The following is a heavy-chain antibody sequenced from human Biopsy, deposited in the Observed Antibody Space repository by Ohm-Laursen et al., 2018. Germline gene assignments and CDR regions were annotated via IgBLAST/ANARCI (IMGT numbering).Heavy chain of an antibody. D-gene: IGHD2-8*01. CDR1: GFTFSRYW. J-gene: IGHJ4*02. Sequence: SLRLSCAASGFTFSRYWMSWVRQAPGKGLEWVSVIYTGGTTHYADSVRGRFTISRDNSKNTLYLQMNSLRAEDTAVYYCARHHCTNGVCLGVYFDYWGQGTLVTVSS. V-gene: IGHV3-66*04. CDR3: ARHHCTNGVCLGVYFDY. CDR2: IYTGGTT.